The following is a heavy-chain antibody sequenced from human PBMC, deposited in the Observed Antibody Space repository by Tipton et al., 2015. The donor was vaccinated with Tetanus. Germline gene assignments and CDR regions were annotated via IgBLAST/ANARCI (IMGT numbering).Heavy chain of an antibody. D-gene: IGHD1-26*01. Sequence: SLRLSCAASGFSFSDYQMTWIRQAPGKGLQCISYISSGGGTIFYADSVKGRFTISRDDAENSLYLQMNSLRAEDTAVYYCARDIRHVGATLYFDYWGLGTLVTVSS. CDR2: ISSGGGTI. J-gene: IGHJ4*02. CDR1: GFSFSDYQ. CDR3: ARDIRHVGATLYFDY. V-gene: IGHV3-11*01.